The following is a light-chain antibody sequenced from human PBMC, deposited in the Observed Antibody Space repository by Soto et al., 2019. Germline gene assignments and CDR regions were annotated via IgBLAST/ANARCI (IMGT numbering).Light chain of an antibody. V-gene: IGKV3-15*01. CDR1: QSISSD. Sequence: EIGMTQSPATLSVSPGERATLSCRASQSISSDLAWYQQKPGQAPRLLIYGSTRATGIPARFSGSGSGTEFTLTISSLQSEDSALYYCQQYHWWPWTFGQGTKVEIK. CDR2: GS. J-gene: IGKJ1*01. CDR3: QQYHWWPWT.